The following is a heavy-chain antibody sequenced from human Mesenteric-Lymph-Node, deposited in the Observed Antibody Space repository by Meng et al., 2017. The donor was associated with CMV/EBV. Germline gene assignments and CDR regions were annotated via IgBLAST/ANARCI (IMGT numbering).Heavy chain of an antibody. Sequence: TCSSYAISWVRQAPGQGLEWMGRIIPILGIANYAQKFQGRVTITADKSTSTAYMELSSLRSEDTAVYYCARGSGIVVVPAAYWYFDLWGRGTLVTVSS. CDR3: ARGSGIVVVPAAYWYFDL. CDR1: TCSSYA. V-gene: IGHV1-69*04. J-gene: IGHJ2*01. D-gene: IGHD2-2*01. CDR2: IIPILGIA.